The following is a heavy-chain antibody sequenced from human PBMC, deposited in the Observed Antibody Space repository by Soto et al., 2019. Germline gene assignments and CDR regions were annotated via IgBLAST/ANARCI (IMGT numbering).Heavy chain of an antibody. J-gene: IGHJ4*02. CDR2: IWYDGSNK. V-gene: IGHV3-33*01. D-gene: IGHD5-12*01. CDR1: GFTLSSYG. CDR3: ARDNIVATMAFDY. Sequence: QVQLVESGGGVVQPGRSLRLSCAASGFTLSSYGMHWVRQAPGKGLEWVAVIWYDGSNKYYADSVKGRFTISRDNSKNTLYLQMNSLRAEDTAVYYCARDNIVATMAFDYWGQGTLVTVSS.